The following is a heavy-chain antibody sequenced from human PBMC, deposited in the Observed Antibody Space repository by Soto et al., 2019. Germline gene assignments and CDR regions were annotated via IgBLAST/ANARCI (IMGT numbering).Heavy chain of an antibody. V-gene: IGHV3-13*01. Sequence: GSLRLSCAASGFTFSSYDMHWVRQATGKGLEWVSAIGTAGDTYYPGSVKGRFTISRENAKNSLYLQMNSLRAGDTAVYYCARLAPSVPYYGMDVWGQGTTVTVSS. D-gene: IGHD3-10*01. CDR2: IGTAGDT. CDR1: GFTFSSYD. CDR3: ARLAPSVPYYGMDV. J-gene: IGHJ6*02.